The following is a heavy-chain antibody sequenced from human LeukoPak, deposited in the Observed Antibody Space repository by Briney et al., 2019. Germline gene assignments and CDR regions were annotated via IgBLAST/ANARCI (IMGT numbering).Heavy chain of an antibody. V-gene: IGHV3-23*01. D-gene: IGHD3-10*01. CDR1: GFTFSSYA. Sequence: GGSLRLSCAASGFTFSSYAMTWVRQAPGKGLEWVSVISGNGVSTYYADSVKGRFTISRDNSKNTLYLQMSSLRAEDTALYYCAKTYISGRNWFDPRGQGTLVTVSS. J-gene: IGHJ5*02. CDR2: ISGNGVST. CDR3: AKTYISGRNWFDP.